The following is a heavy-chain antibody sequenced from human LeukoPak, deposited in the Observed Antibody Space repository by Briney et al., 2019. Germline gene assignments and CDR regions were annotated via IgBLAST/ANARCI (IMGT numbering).Heavy chain of an antibody. CDR3: AKDGWFGELLSSIDY. CDR1: GLTFSSYA. Sequence: GGSLRLSCAVSGLTFSSYAMSWVRQAPGKGLEWVSVISGSGGSTYYADSVKGRFTSSRDNSKKALYLQMNSLRAEDTAVYYCAKDGWFGELLSSIDYWGQGTLVTVSS. J-gene: IGHJ4*02. V-gene: IGHV3-23*01. D-gene: IGHD3-10*01. CDR2: ISGSGGST.